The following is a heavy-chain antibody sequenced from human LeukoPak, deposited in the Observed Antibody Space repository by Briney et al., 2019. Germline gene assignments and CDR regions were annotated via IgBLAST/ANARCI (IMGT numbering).Heavy chain of an antibody. CDR3: AREPGLARSTFFDY. CDR1: GYIFTSYG. J-gene: IGHJ4*02. Sequence: ASVKVSCKASGYIFTSYGVSWVRQALGQGLEWMGWISAFNGNTNYAQKFRGRVTMTTEASTSTAYMELRSLRSDDTAFYYCAREPGLARSTFFDYWGQGTLVTVST. D-gene: IGHD3-16*01. CDR2: ISAFNGNT. V-gene: IGHV1-18*01.